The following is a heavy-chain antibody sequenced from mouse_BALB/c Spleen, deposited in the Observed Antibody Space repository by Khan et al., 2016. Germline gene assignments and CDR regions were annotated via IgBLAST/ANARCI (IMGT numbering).Heavy chain of an antibody. CDR3: ARSDCDDKDYMDY. CDR2: ISYCGST. V-gene: IGHV3-2*02. Sequence: EVQLQESGPGLVKPSQSLSLTCTVTGYSITSDYAWNWIRQFPGNRLEWMGYISYCGSTSYNPSLKSRISISRDTSKYLFFLQLNSVTSEDTATYYCARSDCDDKDYMDYWGEGTSVTVSS. D-gene: IGHD2-13*01. CDR1: GYSITSDYA. J-gene: IGHJ4*01.